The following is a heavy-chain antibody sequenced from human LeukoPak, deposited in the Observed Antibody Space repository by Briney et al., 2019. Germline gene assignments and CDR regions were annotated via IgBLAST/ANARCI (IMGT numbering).Heavy chain of an antibody. V-gene: IGHV3-74*01. CDR3: ARVRPGSNYVDFDY. CDR1: GFTFRSYW. Sequence: GGSLRLSCAASGFTFRSYWMHWVRQAPGKGLVWVSRINSDGSSTSYADSVKGRFTISRDNAKNTLYLQMNSLRVEDTAVYYCARVRPGSNYVDFDYWGQGTLVTVSS. CDR2: INSDGSST. D-gene: IGHD4-11*01. J-gene: IGHJ4*02.